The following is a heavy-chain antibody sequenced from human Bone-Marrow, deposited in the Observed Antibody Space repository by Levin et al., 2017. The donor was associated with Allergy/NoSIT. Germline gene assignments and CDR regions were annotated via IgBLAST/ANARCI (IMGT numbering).Heavy chain of an antibody. CDR1: GFSFSRAW. D-gene: IGHD4-17*01. V-gene: IGHV3-15*01. CDR3: TTGAMCGDNDWDCN. CDR2: IRDRGST. Sequence: GESLKISCAASGFSFSRAWMNWVRQAPGKGLEYIGRIRDRGSTDYTAPVKGRFTISRDDSKNTLFLQMDSLKIEDTAVYFCTTGAMCGDNDWDCNWGQGTLVIVSS. J-gene: IGHJ4*02.